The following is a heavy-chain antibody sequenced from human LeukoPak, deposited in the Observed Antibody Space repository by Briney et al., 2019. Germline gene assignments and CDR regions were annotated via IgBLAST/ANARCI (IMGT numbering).Heavy chain of an antibody. V-gene: IGHV1-69*13. CDR3: VRGHDPGPFDY. D-gene: IGHD1-1*01. CDR2: IIPIFGTA. Sequence: GASVKVSCKASGGTFSNYAISWVRQAPGQGLEWMGGIIPIFGTANYAQKFQGRVTITADESTSTAYMELSSLRSEDTAVYYCVRGHDPGPFDYWGQGTLVTVSS. J-gene: IGHJ4*02. CDR1: GGTFSNYA.